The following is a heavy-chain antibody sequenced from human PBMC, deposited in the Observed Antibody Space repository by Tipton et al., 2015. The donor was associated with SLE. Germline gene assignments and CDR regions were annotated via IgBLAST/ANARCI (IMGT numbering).Heavy chain of an antibody. V-gene: IGHV4-61*02. D-gene: IGHD3-16*01. CDR1: GGSISSGFYY. CDR2: IYVSGST. J-gene: IGHJ2*01. CDR3: ARQRGYYDGTPFPPWNFDL. Sequence: TLSLTCTVSGGSISSGFYYWSWIRQPAGKGLEWIGRIYVSGSTSYNPSLKSRVTISADTSKNQFSLKLTSVTAADTAVYFCARQRGYYDGTPFPPWNFDLWGRGTQVTVSS.